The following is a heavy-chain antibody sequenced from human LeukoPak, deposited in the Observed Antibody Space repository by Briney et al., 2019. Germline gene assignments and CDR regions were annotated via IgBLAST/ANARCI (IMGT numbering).Heavy chain of an antibody. D-gene: IGHD2-15*01. J-gene: IGHJ4*02. CDR3: AKDMRNIVVTPTIDY. V-gene: IGHV3-9*01. Sequence: PGGSLRLSCAASGFTFDGYAMHWVRQAPGKGLEWVSGISWNSGSIGYADSVKGRFTISRDNAKNSLYLQMNSLRAEDTALYYRAKDMRNIVVTPTIDYWGQGTLVTVSS. CDR1: GFTFDGYA. CDR2: ISWNSGSI.